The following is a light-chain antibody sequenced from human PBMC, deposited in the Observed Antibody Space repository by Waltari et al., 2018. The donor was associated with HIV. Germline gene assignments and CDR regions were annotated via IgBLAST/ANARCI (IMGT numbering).Light chain of an antibody. Sequence: QSALTQPASLSGSPGQSITISCTGSSLAIGLYDFVSWYNHLPNTAPQLIIYGVDRRPPGITSRFSASKSADVASLTISGLQAEDEADYYCTSHTLTRILLFGGGTRLTVL. V-gene: IGLV2-14*01. J-gene: IGLJ3*02. CDR1: SLAIGLYDF. CDR3: TSHTLTRILL. CDR2: GVD.